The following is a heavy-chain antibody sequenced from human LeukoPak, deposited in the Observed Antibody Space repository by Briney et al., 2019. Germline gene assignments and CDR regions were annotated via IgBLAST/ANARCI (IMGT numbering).Heavy chain of an antibody. CDR2: ISWNSGSI. D-gene: IGHD3-22*01. CDR3: AKDNNYDSSGYYDY. J-gene: IGHJ4*02. CDR1: GFTFDDYA. Sequence: GRSLRLYCAASGFTFDDYAVHWVRQAPGKGLEWVSGISWNSGSIGYADSVKGRFTISRDNAKNSLYLQMNSLRAEDTALYYCAKDNNYDSSGYYDYWGQGTLVTVSS. V-gene: IGHV3-9*01.